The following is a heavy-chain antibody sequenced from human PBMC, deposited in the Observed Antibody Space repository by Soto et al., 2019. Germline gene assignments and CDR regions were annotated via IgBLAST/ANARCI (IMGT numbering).Heavy chain of an antibody. Sequence: PGGSLRLSCAASGFTFSGSAMHWVRQASGKGLEWVGRIRSKANSYATAYAASVKGRFTISRDDSRNTLYLQMNSLRAEDTAVYYCATRAYYDISGYYEYYFDYW. CDR3: ATRAYYDISGYYEYYFDY. CDR1: GFTFSGSA. J-gene: IGHJ4*01. D-gene: IGHD3-22*01. CDR2: IRSKANSYAT. V-gene: IGHV3-73*01.